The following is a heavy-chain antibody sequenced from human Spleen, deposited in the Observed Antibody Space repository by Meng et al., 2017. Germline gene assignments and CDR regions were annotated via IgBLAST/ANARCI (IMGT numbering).Heavy chain of an antibody. CDR1: GFTFNTYA. V-gene: IGHV3-23*01. D-gene: IGHD1-1*01. J-gene: IGHJ4*02. CDR2: ISASGGTT. Sequence: GESLKISCAASGFTFNTYAMSWVRQAPGKGLEWVSAISASGGTTYYADSVKGRFTISRDNSKNTLYLQMNSLRAEDTAVYFCAKEEVPNDYWGQGTLVTVSS. CDR3: AKEEVPNDY.